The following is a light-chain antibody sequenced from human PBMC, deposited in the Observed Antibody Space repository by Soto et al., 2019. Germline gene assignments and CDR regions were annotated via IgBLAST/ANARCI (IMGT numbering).Light chain of an antibody. Sequence: QSALTQPPSASGSPGQSVTISCTGTSSDVGGYNYVSWYQQHPGKAPKLMIYEVSKRPSGVPDRFSGSKSGNTDSLTVSGLQAKDEADYYCSSYAGSNNFVVFGGGTKVTVL. V-gene: IGLV2-8*01. J-gene: IGLJ2*01. CDR3: SSYAGSNNFVV. CDR1: SSDVGGYNY. CDR2: EVS.